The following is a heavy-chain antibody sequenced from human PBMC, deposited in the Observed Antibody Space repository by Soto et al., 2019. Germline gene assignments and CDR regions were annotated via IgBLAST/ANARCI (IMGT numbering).Heavy chain of an antibody. J-gene: IGHJ3*02. CDR2: INQGGSEK. CDR1: GFTFSTSW. D-gene: IGHD2-8*01. Sequence: EVQLVESGGGLVQPGGSLRLSCAASGFTFSTSWMSWVRQAPGKGLEWVANINQGGSEKYYVDSVKGRFTLSRDNAKNALYLQMDSLRAEDTAVYYWARDPYFSAFYIWGQGTMVTVSS. V-gene: IGHV3-7*01. CDR3: ARDPYFSAFYI.